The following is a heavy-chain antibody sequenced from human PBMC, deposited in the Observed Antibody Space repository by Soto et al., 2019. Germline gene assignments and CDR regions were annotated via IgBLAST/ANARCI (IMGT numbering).Heavy chain of an antibody. V-gene: IGHV1-3*01. Sequence: ASVKISCKASGYTFTSYAMHWVRQAPGQRLEWMGWINAGNGNTKYSQKFQGRVTITRDTSASTAYMELSSLRSEDTAVYYCARVVEVPADIYFDYWGKGTLVTVSS. CDR2: INAGNGNT. CDR1: GYTFTSYA. J-gene: IGHJ4*02. CDR3: ARVVEVPADIYFDY. D-gene: IGHD2-2*02.